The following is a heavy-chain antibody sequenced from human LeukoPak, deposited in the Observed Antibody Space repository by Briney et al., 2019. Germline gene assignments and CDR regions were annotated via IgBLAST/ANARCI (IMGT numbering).Heavy chain of an antibody. CDR2: IYYTGTT. D-gene: IGHD3-16*01. V-gene: IGHV4-59*01. CDR1: GGSISGYY. Sequence: KPSETLSLTCTVSGGSISGYYWTWIRQPPGEALEYIGCIYYTGTTNYNPSLNSRVTISVDTSKNQFALKLCSVTAADTAVYYCARVVGGVGLDYWGQGTLVTVSS. J-gene: IGHJ4*02. CDR3: ARVVGGVGLDY.